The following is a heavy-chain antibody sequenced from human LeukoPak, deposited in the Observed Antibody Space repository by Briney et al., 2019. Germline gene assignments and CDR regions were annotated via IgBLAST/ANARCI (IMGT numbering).Heavy chain of an antibody. Sequence: QPGGSLRLSCAASGFTFSSYAMSWVRQAPGKGLEWVSAISGSGGSTYYADSVKGRFTISRDNSKNTLYLQMNSLRAEDTAVYYCAKSIYYDSSGYYGGFDYWGQGTLVTVSS. D-gene: IGHD3-22*01. J-gene: IGHJ4*02. CDR2: ISGSGGST. CDR1: GFTFSSYA. CDR3: AKSIYYDSSGYYGGFDY. V-gene: IGHV3-23*01.